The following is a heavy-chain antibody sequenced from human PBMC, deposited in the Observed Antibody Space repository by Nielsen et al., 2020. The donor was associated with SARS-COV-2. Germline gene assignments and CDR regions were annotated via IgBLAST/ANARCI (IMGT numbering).Heavy chain of an antibody. Sequence: ASVKVSCKASGYTFAGYYLHWVRRFPGQGLEWLGWINPTSGDPHYAQKFQGRVTMSRDTSISTAYMEMDRLTFDDTAVYYCARDRGSSWSNHFDPWGQGTQVTVSS. CDR3: ARDRGSSWSNHFDP. D-gene: IGHD6-13*01. CDR1: GYTFAGYY. V-gene: IGHV1-2*02. J-gene: IGHJ5*02. CDR2: INPTSGDP.